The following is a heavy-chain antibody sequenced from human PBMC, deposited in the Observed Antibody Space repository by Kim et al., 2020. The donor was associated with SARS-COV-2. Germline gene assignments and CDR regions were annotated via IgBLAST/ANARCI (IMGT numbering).Heavy chain of an antibody. V-gene: IGHV4-39*02. CDR2: IYYSGST. CDR3: ATDRSGYLGRQFGY. Sequence: SETLSLTCTVSGGSISSSSYYWGWIRQPPGKGLEWIGSIYYSGSTYYNPSLKSRVTISVDTSKNQFSLKLSSVTAADTAVYYCATDRSGYLGRQFGYWGQGTLVTVSS. D-gene: IGHD3-22*01. J-gene: IGHJ4*02. CDR1: GGSISSSSYY.